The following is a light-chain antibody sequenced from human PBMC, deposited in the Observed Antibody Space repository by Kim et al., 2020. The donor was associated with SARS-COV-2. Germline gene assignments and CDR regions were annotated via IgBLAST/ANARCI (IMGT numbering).Light chain of an antibody. V-gene: IGLV2-18*02. CDR3: SSYASSSTWV. CDR1: SGDVRMCNR. Sequence: GPAGAIPSTGTSGDVRMCNRVSWYQQPPGTAPKLLIDEVSNRPSGVPARFSGSKSGNTASMTISGLQAEDEADYYCSSYASSSTWVFGGGTKLTVL. CDR2: EVS. J-gene: IGLJ3*02.